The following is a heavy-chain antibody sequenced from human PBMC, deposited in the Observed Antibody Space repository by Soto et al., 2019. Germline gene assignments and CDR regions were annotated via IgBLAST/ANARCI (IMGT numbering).Heavy chain of an antibody. V-gene: IGHV2-70*11. CDR2: IEWDDDK. CDR1: RFSLSTRGMC. J-gene: IGHJ4*02. D-gene: IGHD1-1*01. Sequence: SGPTPVNPTQTPQLANTFSRFSLSTRGMCVSWIRQPPGKALEWLARIEWDDDKYYSTSLKTRLTISKDTSKNQVVLTMTNMDPVDTATYYCARIDQTGTTQLEWNFDYWGQGTLFTVSS. CDR3: ARIDQTGTTQLEWNFDY.